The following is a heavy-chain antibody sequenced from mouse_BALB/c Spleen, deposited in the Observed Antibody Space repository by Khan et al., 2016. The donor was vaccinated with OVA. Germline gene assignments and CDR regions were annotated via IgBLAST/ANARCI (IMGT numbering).Heavy chain of an antibody. CDR1: GFSLTDYN. CDR3: ARDRSYIHRECAY. J-gene: IGHJ3*01. V-gene: IGHV2-6-7*01. Sequence: QVQLKESGPGLVAPSQSLSITCTVSGFSLTDYNVNWVRQPPGKGLEWLGMIWGDGSTDYDSALKSRLSISKDNSKSQVFLTMNSLQTDDTAMYYCARDRSYIHRECAYWGQWTLVTVSA. D-gene: IGHD1-1*01. CDR2: IWGDGST.